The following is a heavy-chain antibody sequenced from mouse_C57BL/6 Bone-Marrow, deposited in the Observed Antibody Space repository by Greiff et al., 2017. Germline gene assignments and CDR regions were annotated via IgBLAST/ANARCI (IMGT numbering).Heavy chain of an antibody. CDR3: ARVRGTGYFDY. Sequence: EVKLVESGGGLVKPGGSLKLSCAASGFTFSSYAMSWVRQTPEKRLEWVATISDGGSYTYYPDNVKGRFTISRDNAKNNLYLQMSHLKSEDTAMYYCARVRGTGYFDYWGQGTTLTVSS. CDR2: ISDGGSYT. CDR1: GFTFSSYA. D-gene: IGHD2-14*01. V-gene: IGHV5-4*03. J-gene: IGHJ2*01.